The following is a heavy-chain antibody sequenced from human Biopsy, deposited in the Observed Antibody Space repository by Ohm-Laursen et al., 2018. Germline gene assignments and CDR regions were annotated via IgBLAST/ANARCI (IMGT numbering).Heavy chain of an antibody. CDR3: ARHPTGFWFDP. CDR1: GSSVSSNTDY. Sequence: GTLSLTCTVSGSSVSSNTDYWAWLRQPPGKGLEWIGSIFYTGIIFYNPSLKSRVSISVDTSKNQFSLNLNSVTASDTALYYCARHPTGFWFDPWGQGTLVIVSS. V-gene: IGHV4-39*01. CDR2: IFYTGII. J-gene: IGHJ5*02.